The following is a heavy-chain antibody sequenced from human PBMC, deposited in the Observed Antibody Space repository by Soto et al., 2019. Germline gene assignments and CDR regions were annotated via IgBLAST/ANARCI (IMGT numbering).Heavy chain of an antibody. D-gene: IGHD1-26*01. J-gene: IGHJ4*02. CDR3: AGDASGYVDY. Sequence: SETLSLTCTVSGGSISSYYWSWIRQPPGKGLEWIGYIYYSGSTNYNPSLKSRVTMSVDTSKNQFSLKLSSVTAADTAVYYCAGDASGYVDYWGQGTLVTVSS. CDR1: GGSISSYY. CDR2: IYYSGST. V-gene: IGHV4-59*01.